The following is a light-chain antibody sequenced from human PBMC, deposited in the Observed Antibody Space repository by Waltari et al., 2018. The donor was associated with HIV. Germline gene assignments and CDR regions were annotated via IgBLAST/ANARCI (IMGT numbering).Light chain of an antibody. CDR3: QQYDILYS. J-gene: IGKJ2*03. Sequence: DIQMTQSPSSLSASVGDRVTITCQASQDITNYLNWYQHKPGKATKLLIYDASILEIGVASRFSGSGSGTEFTLTISSLQPEDIGTYYCQQYDILYSFGQGTKVELK. CDR1: QDITNY. V-gene: IGKV1-33*01. CDR2: DAS.